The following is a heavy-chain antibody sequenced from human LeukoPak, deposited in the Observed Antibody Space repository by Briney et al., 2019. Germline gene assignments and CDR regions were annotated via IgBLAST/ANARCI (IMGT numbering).Heavy chain of an antibody. V-gene: IGHV3-30*04. D-gene: IGHD4-17*01. CDR1: GFTLRSHA. CDR2: ISYDGSRK. J-gene: IGHJ4*02. Sequence: GRSLRLSCAASGFTLRSHAMHWVRQAPGKGLDWVAVISYDGSRKYYADSVKGRFTISRDNSKNTLYLQMNSLTIEDTAVYYCARDQDGDYLDYWGQGTLVTVSS. CDR3: ARDQDGDYLDY.